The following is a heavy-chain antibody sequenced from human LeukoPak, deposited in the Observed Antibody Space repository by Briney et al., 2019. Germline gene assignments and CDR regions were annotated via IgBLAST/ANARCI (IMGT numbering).Heavy chain of an antibody. CDR3: ARDRAPVGPIDY. D-gene: IGHD3-10*01. CDR1: GFTFSSYA. V-gene: IGHV3-30-3*01. J-gene: IGHJ4*02. Sequence: GGSLRLSCAASGFTFSSYAMHWVRQAPGKGLEWVAVISYDGSNKYYADSVKGRFTISRDNSKNTLYLQMNSLRAEDTAVYYCARDRAPVGPIDYWGQGTLVTVSS. CDR2: ISYDGSNK.